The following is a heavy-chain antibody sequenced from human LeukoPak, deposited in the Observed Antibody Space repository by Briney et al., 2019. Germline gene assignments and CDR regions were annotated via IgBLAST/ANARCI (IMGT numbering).Heavy chain of an antibody. CDR2: ISYDGSDK. CDR1: GFTFSSYG. V-gene: IGHV3-30*05. J-gene: IGHJ4*02. Sequence: GGSLRLSCAASGFTFSSYGMHWVRQAPGKGLEWVAVISYDGSDKYYADSVKGRFTISRDSPKNTLYLQMDSLRAEDVAVYYCARARGWTYGDFFDYWGQGTLVSVSS. CDR3: ARARGWTYGDFFDY. D-gene: IGHD4-17*01.